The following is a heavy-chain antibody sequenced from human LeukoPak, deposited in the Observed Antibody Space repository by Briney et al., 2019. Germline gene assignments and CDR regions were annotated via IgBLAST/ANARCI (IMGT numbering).Heavy chain of an antibody. CDR2: IYYSGST. J-gene: IGHJ3*02. D-gene: IGHD3-22*01. CDR1: GGSMNSYY. CDR3: ARDVYYDSSGLNAFDI. V-gene: IGHV4-59*01. Sequence: PSETLSLTCSVSGGSMNSYYWSWIRQPPGKGQEWIGYIYYSGSTNYNPSLKSRVTISVDTSKNQFSLKLSSVTAADTAVYYCARDVYYDSSGLNAFDIWGQGTMVTVSS.